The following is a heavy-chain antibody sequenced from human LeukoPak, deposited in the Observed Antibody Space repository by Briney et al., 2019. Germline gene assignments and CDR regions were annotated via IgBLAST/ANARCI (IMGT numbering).Heavy chain of an antibody. J-gene: IGHJ3*02. CDR3: ARESITMIDDAFDI. CDR2: IKQDGSVK. V-gene: IGHV3-7*01. CDR1: GFTFSTHW. Sequence: GGSLRLSCSASGFTFSTHWMSWVRQAPGKGLEWVANIKQDGSVKHYVDSVKGRFTISRDNGENSLYPQMNSLRAEDTAVYYCARESITMIDDAFDIWGQGTMVTVSS. D-gene: IGHD3-22*01.